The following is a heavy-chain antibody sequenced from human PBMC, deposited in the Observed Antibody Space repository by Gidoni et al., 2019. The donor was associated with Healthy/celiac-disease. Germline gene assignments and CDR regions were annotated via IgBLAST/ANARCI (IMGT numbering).Heavy chain of an antibody. CDR3: ANGDYGDYYYGMDV. CDR1: GLPFSSYA. J-gene: IGHJ6*02. D-gene: IGHD4-17*01. CDR2: ISGSGGST. V-gene: IGHV3-23*04. Sequence: EVQLVASGGGLVQPGGSLRLSCAASGLPFSSYAMSWVRQDPGKGLEWGSAISGSGGSTYYADSVKGRFTISRDNSKNTLYLQMNSLRAEDTAVYYCANGDYGDYYYGMDVWGQGTTVTVSS.